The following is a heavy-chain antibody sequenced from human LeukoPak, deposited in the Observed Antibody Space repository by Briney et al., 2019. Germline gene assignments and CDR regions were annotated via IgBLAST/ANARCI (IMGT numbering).Heavy chain of an antibody. CDR1: GFTFSVYG. CDR2: IWYDGSNQ. D-gene: IGHD2-21*02. J-gene: IGHJ5*02. Sequence: GGSLRLSCAASGFTFSVYGMHWVRQAPGKGLEWVAVIWYDGSNQYYADFVKGRFTISRDNSKSTLYLQMNSLRAEDTAVYYCARDSAYCGGDCHNWFDPWGQGTLVTVSS. V-gene: IGHV3-33*01. CDR3: ARDSAYCGGDCHNWFDP.